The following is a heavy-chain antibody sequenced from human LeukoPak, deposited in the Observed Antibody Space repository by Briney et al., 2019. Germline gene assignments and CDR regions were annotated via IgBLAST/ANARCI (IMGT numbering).Heavy chain of an antibody. J-gene: IGHJ4*02. CDR3: TKDGKEYYSDSSGFSDY. Sequence: GGPLRLPCVASGFPFSSYGMQGVRQAPGRGREWVAFISYEESNEFYADPVKGRFTVSRDNSKKTLNLQMNSLRVEDTAVYYCTKDGKEYYSDSSGFSDYWGQGTLVTVSS. V-gene: IGHV3-30*18. CDR2: ISYEESNE. D-gene: IGHD3-22*01. CDR1: GFPFSSYG.